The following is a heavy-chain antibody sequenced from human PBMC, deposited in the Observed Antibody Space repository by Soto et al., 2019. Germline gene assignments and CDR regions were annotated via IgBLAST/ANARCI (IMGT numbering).Heavy chain of an antibody. CDR3: AHRPGYCSATSCYLFDS. J-gene: IGHJ4*02. V-gene: IGHV2-5*02. CDR2: IYWDDDK. D-gene: IGHD2-2*01. Sequence: QITLKESGPTLVIPTQTLTLTSTSSGFSLTTNGVGVVWIRLPPGKALEWLALIYWDDDKRYSPSLKSRLTITNDTSKNQVVLTMTNMDTVDTATYYCAHRPGYCSATSCYLFDSWGQGTLVTVSS. CDR1: GFSLTTNGVG.